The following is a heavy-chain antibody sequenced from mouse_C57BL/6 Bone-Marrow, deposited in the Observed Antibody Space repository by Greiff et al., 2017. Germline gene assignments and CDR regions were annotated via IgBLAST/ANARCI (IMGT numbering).Heavy chain of an antibody. D-gene: IGHD1-1*01. CDR2: ISNGGGST. J-gene: IGHJ3*01. CDR3: AREDYYGSSLRFAY. Sequence: EVQLVESGGGLVQPGGSLKLSCAASGFTFSDYYMYWVRQTPEKRLEWVAYISNGGGSTYYPDTVKGRFTISRDNAKNTLYLQMSRLKSEDTAMYYCAREDYYGSSLRFAYWGQGTLVTVSA. V-gene: IGHV5-12*01. CDR1: GFTFSDYY.